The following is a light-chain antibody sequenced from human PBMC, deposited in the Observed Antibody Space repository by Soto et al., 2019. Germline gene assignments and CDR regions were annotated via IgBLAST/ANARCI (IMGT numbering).Light chain of an antibody. J-gene: IGKJ3*01. V-gene: IGKV1-5*03. Sequence: DIQMTQSPPTLSASVGDRVTITCRASQTISTWVAWYQQKPGKAPKLLIYKASSLQSGVPSRFSGSGAGTEFTLTISSLQPDDFAAYYCQQYNSYPSTFGPGTKVDIK. CDR2: KAS. CDR1: QTISTW. CDR3: QQYNSYPST.